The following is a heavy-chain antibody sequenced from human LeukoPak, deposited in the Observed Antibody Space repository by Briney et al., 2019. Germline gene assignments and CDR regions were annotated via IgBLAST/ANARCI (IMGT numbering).Heavy chain of an antibody. CDR2: TRNEANIYTT. D-gene: IGHD1-26*01. CDR1: GFTFSSYA. V-gene: IGHV3-72*01. J-gene: IGHJ3*02. Sequence: GGSLRLSCAASGFTFSSYAMSWVRQAPGKGLEWVGRTRNEANIYTTKYAASVKGRFTISRDDSKNSLYLQMNSLKTEDTAVYYCASPVGATTVRAFDIWGQGTMVTVSS. CDR3: ASPVGATTVRAFDI.